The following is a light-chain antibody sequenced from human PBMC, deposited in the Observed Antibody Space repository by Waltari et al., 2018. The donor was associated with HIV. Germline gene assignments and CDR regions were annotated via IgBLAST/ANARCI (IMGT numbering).Light chain of an antibody. J-gene: IGLJ3*02. CDR3: QSYDSSNRV. Sequence: NFMLTQPHSVSESPGKTVTISCTRSSGSIASNYVQWYQQRPGSAPTTVIYEHNQRPSGIPDRYSGSIDSSSNSSSLTSSGLKTEDETDYCCQSYDSSNRVFGGGTKLTVL. CDR1: SGSIASNY. CDR2: EHN. V-gene: IGLV6-57*04.